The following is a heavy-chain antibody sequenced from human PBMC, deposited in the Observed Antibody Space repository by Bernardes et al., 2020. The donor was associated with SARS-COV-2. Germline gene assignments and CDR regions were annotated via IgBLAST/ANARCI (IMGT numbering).Heavy chain of an antibody. Sequence: GGPLRLSCAASGFTFSSYGVHWVRQAPGKGLEWVAVIWYDGSNKYYVDSVKGRFTISRDNAKNSLYLQMNSLRAEDTAVYYCARDGVGYSYGYMGNYWGQGTLVTVSS. J-gene: IGHJ4*02. CDR1: GFTFSSYG. CDR3: ARDGVGYSYGYMGNY. D-gene: IGHD5-18*01. CDR2: IWYDGSNK. V-gene: IGHV3-33*01.